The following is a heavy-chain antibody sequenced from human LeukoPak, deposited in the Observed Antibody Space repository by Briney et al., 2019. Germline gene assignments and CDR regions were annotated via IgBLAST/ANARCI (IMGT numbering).Heavy chain of an antibody. D-gene: IGHD2-2*01. CDR2: FDPEDGET. Sequence: ASVKVSCKVSGYTLTELSMHWVRQAPGKGLEWMGGFDPEDGETIYAQKFQGRVTMTEDISTDTAYMELSSLRSEDTAVYYCARAVCSSTSCGWAGRYMDVWGKGTTVTVSS. V-gene: IGHV1-24*01. CDR1: GYTLTELS. CDR3: ARAVCSSTSCGWAGRYMDV. J-gene: IGHJ6*03.